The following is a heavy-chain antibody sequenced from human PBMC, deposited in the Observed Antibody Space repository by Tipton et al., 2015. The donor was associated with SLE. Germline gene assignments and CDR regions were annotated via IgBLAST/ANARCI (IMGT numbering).Heavy chain of an antibody. CDR1: GGSVSSGRYY. CDR2: IYYSGST. V-gene: IGHV4-30-4*01. D-gene: IGHD3-22*01. J-gene: IGHJ4*02. CDR3: ARDSLYDSSGYPWYFDY. Sequence: TLSLTCTVSGGSVSSGRYYWSWIRQPPGKGLDWIGYIYYSGSTYYNPSLKSRVTISVDTSKNQFSLKLSSVTAAATAVYYCARDSLYDSSGYPWYFDYWGWITLLNV.